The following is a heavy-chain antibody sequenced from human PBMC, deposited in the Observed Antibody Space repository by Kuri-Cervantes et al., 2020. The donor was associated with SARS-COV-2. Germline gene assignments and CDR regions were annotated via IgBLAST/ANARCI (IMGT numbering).Heavy chain of an antibody. J-gene: IGHJ4*02. Sequence: GGSLRLSCAASGFTFSSYWTSWVRQAPGKGLEWVSYISSSGSTIYYADSVKGRFAISRDNSRNTLYVQMNSLRAEDTAVYYCAKDGTGSGSYPRDWGQGTLVTVSS. D-gene: IGHD3-10*01. V-gene: IGHV3-48*01. CDR2: ISSSGSTI. CDR1: GFTFSSYW. CDR3: AKDGTGSGSYPRD.